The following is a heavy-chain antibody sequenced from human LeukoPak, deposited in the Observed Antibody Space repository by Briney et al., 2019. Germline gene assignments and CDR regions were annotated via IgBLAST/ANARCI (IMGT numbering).Heavy chain of an antibody. CDR1: GYSFTTYW. Sequence: GESLKISCQGSGYSFTTYWIAWVRQMPGIGLEWVGIISPGDSDTRYNPSFQGRVTISADKSISTAYLQWSSLKASDSAIYYCAGYLRWLNSPDPPEDFWGQGTLVTVSS. D-gene: IGHD5-24*01. J-gene: IGHJ4*02. V-gene: IGHV5-51*01. CDR2: ISPGDSDT. CDR3: AGYLRWLNSPDPPEDF.